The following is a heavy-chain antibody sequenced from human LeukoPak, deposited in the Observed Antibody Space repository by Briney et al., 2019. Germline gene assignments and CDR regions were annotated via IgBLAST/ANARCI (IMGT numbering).Heavy chain of an antibody. D-gene: IGHD3-10*02. CDR1: GHIFSVHY. CDR3: GRVLCPAGPLLCFFP. J-gene: IGHJ5*02. V-gene: IGHV1-2*02. Sequence: ASVKVSCKVSGHIFSVHYILWARHARGQGLEWMGWNNPASGGTNNAQKFHGRDTMKTDTPIRTLYRELNTLSCDHTAVYYCGRVLCPAGPLLCFFPWGGGALVTVSS. CDR2: NNPASGGT.